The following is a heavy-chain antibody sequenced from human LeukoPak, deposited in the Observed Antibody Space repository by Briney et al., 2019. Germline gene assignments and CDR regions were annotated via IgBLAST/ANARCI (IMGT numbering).Heavy chain of an antibody. J-gene: IGHJ4*02. Sequence: GGSLRLSCVASGFXFSSYWMHWVRQAPGKGLVWISRIKSDGTSTNYADSVKGRFTISRDNAKNTLHLQMNSLRADDTAVYYCAKGGASLFDYWGQGALVTVSS. CDR2: IKSDGTST. D-gene: IGHD1-26*01. CDR3: AKGGASLFDY. V-gene: IGHV3-74*01. CDR1: GFXFSSYW.